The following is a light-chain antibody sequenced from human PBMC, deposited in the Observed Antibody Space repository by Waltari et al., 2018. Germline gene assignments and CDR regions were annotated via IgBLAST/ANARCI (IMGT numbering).Light chain of an antibody. CDR2: WAP. CDR1: QSVISSFNNKNY. V-gene: IGKV4-1*01. Sequence: DIVMTQSPDSLAVSLGERATINCKSSQSVISSFNNKNYLTWFQQKAGEPPKLPLYWAPTRESGVPDRFSGSGSGTDFTRTISGLQAEDVAVYYCQQYSATPPTFGQGTKVEIK. J-gene: IGKJ1*01. CDR3: QQYSATPPT.